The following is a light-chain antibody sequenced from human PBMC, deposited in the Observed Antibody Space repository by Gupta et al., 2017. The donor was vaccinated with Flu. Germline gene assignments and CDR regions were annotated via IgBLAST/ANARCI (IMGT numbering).Light chain of an antibody. CDR3: LQFKTFPRT. J-gene: IGKJ2*01. V-gene: IGKV1-9*01. CDR2: DAS. CDR1: QFIGNH. Sequence: GDRVTFTCRASQFIGNHLAWFQQKPGRAPDLLIYDASTLQSGAPSRFSDSGSGTEFTLTIDSLQPEDVATYYCLQFKTFPRTFGQGT.